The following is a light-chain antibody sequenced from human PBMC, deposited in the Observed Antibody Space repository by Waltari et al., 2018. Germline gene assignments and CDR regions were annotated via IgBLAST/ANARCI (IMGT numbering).Light chain of an antibody. J-gene: IGLJ2*01. CDR3: QTWGTGIVV. Sequence: QLVLTQPPSASASLGASVKLTCTLTSGHSSFVIAWHPQQPGKGPRYLMTLNTDGGHTQGAGLPDRFSGSTSGAERYLTIASLQSEDEADYFCQTWGTGIVVFGGGTKLTVL. V-gene: IGLV4-69*01. CDR2: LNTDGGH. CDR1: SGHSSFV.